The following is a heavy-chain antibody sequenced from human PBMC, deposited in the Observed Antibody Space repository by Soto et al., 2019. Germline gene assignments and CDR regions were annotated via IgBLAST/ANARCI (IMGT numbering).Heavy chain of an antibody. CDR2: IIPIFGTA. V-gene: IGHV1-69*13. Sequence: SVKVSCKASGGTFSSYAISWVRQAPGQGLGWMGGIIPIFGTANYAQKFQGRVTITADESTSTAYMELSSLRSEDTAVYYCASTRGDSSGYSGFDYWGQGTLVTVS. CDR3: ASTRGDSSGYSGFDY. CDR1: GGTFSSYA. J-gene: IGHJ4*02. D-gene: IGHD3-22*01.